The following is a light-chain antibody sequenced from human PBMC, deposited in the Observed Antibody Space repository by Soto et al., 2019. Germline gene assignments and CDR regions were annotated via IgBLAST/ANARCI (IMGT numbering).Light chain of an antibody. CDR2: DVS. CDR3: SSYPSSSTLNYV. CDR1: SSDVGGYNY. J-gene: IGLJ1*01. V-gene: IGLV2-14*01. Sequence: QSVLTQPASVSGSPGQAITISCTGTSSDVGGYNYVSWYQQHPGKAPKLMIYDVSNRPSGVSNRFSGSKSGNTASLTISGLLSEDEADYYCSSYPSSSTLNYVFGTGTKVTAL.